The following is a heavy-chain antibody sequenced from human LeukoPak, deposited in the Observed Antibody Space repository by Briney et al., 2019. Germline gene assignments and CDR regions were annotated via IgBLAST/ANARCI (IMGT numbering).Heavy chain of an antibody. D-gene: IGHD3-3*01. CDR3: AKVEGYDFWSGFQRYFDY. J-gene: IGHJ4*02. CDR2: ISGSGAGT. V-gene: IGHV3-23*01. CDR1: GFTFSSYP. Sequence: GGSLRLSCAASGFTFSSYPMNWVRQAPGKGLEWVSGISGSGAGTYYADSVEGRFTISRDNSKNTLYMQMNSLRAEDTAVYYCAKVEGYDFWSGFQRYFDYWGQGTLVTVSS.